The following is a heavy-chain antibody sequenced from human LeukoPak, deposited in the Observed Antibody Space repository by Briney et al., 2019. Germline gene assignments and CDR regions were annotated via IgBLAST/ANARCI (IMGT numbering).Heavy chain of an antibody. CDR3: TRGRNSAFDY. CDR2: TYYGSKWNN. D-gene: IGHD1-14*01. V-gene: IGHV6-1*01. CDR1: GDSVSSNSVA. J-gene: IGHJ4*02. Sequence: SQTLSLTCAISGDSVSSNSVAWNWIRQSPSRGLEWLGRTYYGSKWNNGYALSVKSRITINPDTSKNQFSLQLNSVTPEDTAVYYCTRGRNSAFDYWGQGTLVTVSS.